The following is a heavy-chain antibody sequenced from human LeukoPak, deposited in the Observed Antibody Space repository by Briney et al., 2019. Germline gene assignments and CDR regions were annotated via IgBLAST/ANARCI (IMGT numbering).Heavy chain of an antibody. CDR3: ARDRGEDYGDPHFDY. V-gene: IGHV3-7*01. Sequence: PGGSLRLSCAASGFTFSSYWMSWVRQTPGKGLEWVANIKQDGSEKYYVDSVKGRFTISRDNAKNSLYLQMNSLRAEDTAVYYCARDRGEDYGDPHFDYWGQGTLVTVSS. D-gene: IGHD4-17*01. CDR1: GFTFSSYW. J-gene: IGHJ4*02. CDR2: IKQDGSEK.